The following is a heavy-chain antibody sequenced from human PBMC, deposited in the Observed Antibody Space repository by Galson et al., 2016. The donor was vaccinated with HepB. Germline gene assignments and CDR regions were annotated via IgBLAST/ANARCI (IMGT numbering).Heavy chain of an antibody. CDR3: ARDQSTYSSSSFVKLLPNWFDP. D-gene: IGHD6-6*01. J-gene: IGHJ5*02. Sequence: LRLSCAASGFTFSDYYMSWIRQAPGKGLAWVSYISSSGSTIYYADSVKGRFTISRDNAKNSLYLQTNSLRAEDTAVYYCARDQSTYSSSSFVKLLPNWFDPWGQGTLVTVSS. CDR2: ISSSGSTI. CDR1: GFTFSDYY. V-gene: IGHV3-11*01.